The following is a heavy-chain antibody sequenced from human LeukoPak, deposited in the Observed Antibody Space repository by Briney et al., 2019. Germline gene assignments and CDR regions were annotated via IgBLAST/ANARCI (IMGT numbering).Heavy chain of an antibody. Sequence: VASVKVSCKASGYTFTSYGISWVRQAPGQGLEWMGWISAYNGNTNYAQKLQGRVTMTTDTSTSTAYMELRSLRSDDTAVYYCASLTKFGESSYYYYMDVWGKGTTVTVSS. J-gene: IGHJ6*03. V-gene: IGHV1-18*01. D-gene: IGHD3-10*01. CDR3: ASLTKFGESSYYYYMDV. CDR1: GYTFTSYG. CDR2: ISAYNGNT.